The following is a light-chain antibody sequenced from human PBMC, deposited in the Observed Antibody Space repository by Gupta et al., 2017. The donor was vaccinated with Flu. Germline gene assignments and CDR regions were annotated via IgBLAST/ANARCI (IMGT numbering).Light chain of an antibody. CDR1: NSNIARNN. J-gene: IGLJ2*01. CDR2: GSN. V-gene: IGLV1-44*01. Sequence: QSVLTQPPSASGTPGQMVTISCFGSNSNIARNNVNWYQQLPGTAPKLLIHGSNHRPSGVPDRFSGSKSGSSTTLAISGLQSEDEADYYCAAWEDSRTGHVVFGGGTKLTVL. CDR3: AAWEDSRTGHVV.